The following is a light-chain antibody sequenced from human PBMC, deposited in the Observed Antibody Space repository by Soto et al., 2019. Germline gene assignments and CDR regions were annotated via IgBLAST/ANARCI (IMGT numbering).Light chain of an antibody. CDR2: TNN. CDR3: AAWDDSLSGVV. CDR1: RSNIGKNY. J-gene: IGLJ2*01. V-gene: IGLV1-47*01. Sequence: QSVLTQPPSTSQTPGQRVIISCSGSRSNIGKNYVYWFQQLPGTAPKLLIYTNNQRPSGVPDRFSGSKSGTSGSLAISGLRSEDEADYYCAAWDDSLSGVVFGGGTKLTVL.